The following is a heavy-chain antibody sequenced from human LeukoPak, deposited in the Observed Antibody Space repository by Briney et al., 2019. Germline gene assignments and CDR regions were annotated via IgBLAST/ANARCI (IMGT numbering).Heavy chain of an antibody. J-gene: IGHJ5*02. D-gene: IGHD6-13*01. Sequence: GGSLRLSCAASGFTFSSYAMHWVRQAPGKGLEYVSAISSNGGSTYYANSVKGRFTISRDNSKNTLYLQMGSLRAEDMAVYYCARDRSSWYSQGWFDPWGQGTLVTVSS. CDR2: ISSNGGST. V-gene: IGHV3-64*01. CDR3: ARDRSSWYSQGWFDP. CDR1: GFTFSSYA.